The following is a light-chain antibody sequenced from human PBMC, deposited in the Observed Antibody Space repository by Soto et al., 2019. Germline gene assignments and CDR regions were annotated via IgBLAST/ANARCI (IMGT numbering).Light chain of an antibody. Sequence: EIVLTQSPGTLSLSPGERATLSCRASQSINNKYLAWYQQEPGQTPRLLIHGVSIRATGIPDRFSGSGSGKDFTLTISRLGPEDFAVYYCQLYGGSPWTFGQGTKGDIK. CDR1: QSINNKY. J-gene: IGKJ1*01. CDR2: GVS. V-gene: IGKV3-20*01. CDR3: QLYGGSPWT.